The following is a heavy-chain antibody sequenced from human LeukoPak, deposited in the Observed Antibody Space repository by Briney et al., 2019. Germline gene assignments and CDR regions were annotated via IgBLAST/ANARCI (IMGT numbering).Heavy chain of an antibody. Sequence: GRSLRLSCAASGFTFSSYGMHWVRQAPGKGLEWVAVISYDGSNKYYADSVKGRFTISRDNSKNTVHLQMSSLSPEDTAVYYCVRDLTWGQGTLVIVSS. J-gene: IGHJ5*02. V-gene: IGHV3-30*03. CDR2: ISYDGSNK. CDR1: GFTFSSYG. CDR3: VRDLT.